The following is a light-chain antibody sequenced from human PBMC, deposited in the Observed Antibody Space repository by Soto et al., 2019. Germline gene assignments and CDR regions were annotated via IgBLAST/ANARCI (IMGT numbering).Light chain of an antibody. Sequence: QSVLTQPASVSGSPGQSITISCTGTSSDVGNYKYVSWYQQHPGKAPKLMIYEVSNRSSGISNRFSGSKSGNTASLTISGLQAEDEADYYCCSYTTRSTWVFGGGTKLTVL. CDR2: EVS. CDR3: CSYTTRSTWV. CDR1: SSDVGNYKY. J-gene: IGLJ3*02. V-gene: IGLV2-14*01.